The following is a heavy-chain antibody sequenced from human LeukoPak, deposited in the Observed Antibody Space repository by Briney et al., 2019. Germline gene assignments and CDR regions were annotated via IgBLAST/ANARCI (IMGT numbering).Heavy chain of an antibody. CDR2: IYYSGST. D-gene: IGHD6-19*01. CDR3: ARAALSSGWYFY. Sequence: PSQTLSLTCTVSGGSISSGGYYWSWIRQHPGKGLEWIGYIYYSGSTYYNPSLKSRVTISVDTSKNQFSLKLSSVTAADTAVYYCARAALSSGWYFYWGQGTLVTVSS. V-gene: IGHV4-31*03. J-gene: IGHJ4*02. CDR1: GGSISSGGYY.